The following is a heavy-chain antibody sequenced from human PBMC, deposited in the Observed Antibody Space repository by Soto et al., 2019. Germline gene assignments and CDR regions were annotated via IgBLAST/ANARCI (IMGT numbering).Heavy chain of an antibody. Sequence: GGSLRLSCAASGFSFSSYGMHWVRQAPGKGLEWVAVISYDGSNKYYADSVKGRFTISRDNSKNTLYLQMNSLRAEDTAVYYCAKVLYEDYYDSSGYPQDQHWGQGSLVTVSS. V-gene: IGHV3-30*18. J-gene: IGHJ1*01. CDR2: ISYDGSNK. CDR1: GFSFSSYG. D-gene: IGHD3-22*01. CDR3: AKVLYEDYYDSSGYPQDQH.